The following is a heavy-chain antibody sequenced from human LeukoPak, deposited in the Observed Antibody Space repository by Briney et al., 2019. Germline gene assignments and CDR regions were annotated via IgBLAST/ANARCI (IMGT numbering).Heavy chain of an antibody. CDR1: GFTFSSYS. Sequence: RPGGSLRLSCAASGFTFSSYSMNWVRQAPGKGLEWVSSISSSSSYIYYAGSVKGRFTISRDNAKNSLYLQMNSLRAEDTAVYYCARFQQLAFDYWGQGTLVTVSS. V-gene: IGHV3-21*01. CDR3: ARFQQLAFDY. D-gene: IGHD6-13*01. J-gene: IGHJ4*02. CDR2: ISSSSSYI.